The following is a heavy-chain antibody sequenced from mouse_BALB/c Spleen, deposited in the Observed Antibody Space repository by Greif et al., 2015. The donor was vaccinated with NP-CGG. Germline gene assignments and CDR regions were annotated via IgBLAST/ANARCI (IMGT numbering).Heavy chain of an antibody. V-gene: IGHV1-7*01. D-gene: IGHD1-1*01. Sequence: QVQLKQSGAELAKPGASVKMSCKASGYTFTSYWMHWVKQRPGQGLEWIGYINPSTGCTEYNQKFKDKATLTADKSSSTAYMQLSSLTSEDSAVYYCASSYYYGSSYYAMDYWGQGTSVTVSS. CDR2: INPSTGCT. J-gene: IGHJ4*01. CDR1: GYTFTSYW. CDR3: ASSYYYGSSYYAMDY.